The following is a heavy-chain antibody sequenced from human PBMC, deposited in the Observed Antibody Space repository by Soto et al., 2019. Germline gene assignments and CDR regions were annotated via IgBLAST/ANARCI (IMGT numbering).Heavy chain of an antibody. V-gene: IGHV1-69*13. CDR2: IIPIFGTA. J-gene: IGHJ3*02. D-gene: IGHD2-15*01. Sequence: SVKVSCKASGGTFSSYAISWVRQAPGQGLEWMGGIIPIFGTANYAQKFQGRVTITADESTSTAYMELSSLRSEDTAVYYCASPRAATSAFGIWGQGTIVTVSS. CDR3: ASPRAATSAFGI. CDR1: GGTFSSYA.